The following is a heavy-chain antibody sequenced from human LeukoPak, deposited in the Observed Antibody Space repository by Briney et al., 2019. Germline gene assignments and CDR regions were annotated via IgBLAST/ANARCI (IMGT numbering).Heavy chain of an antibody. J-gene: IGHJ6*03. CDR2: IYYSGST. D-gene: IGHD2/OR15-2a*01. CDR1: GGSISSSSYY. V-gene: IGHV4-39*01. Sequence: PSETLSLTCTVSGGSISSSSYYWGWIRQPPGKGLEWIGSIYYSGSTYYNPSLKSRVTISVDTSKNQFSLKLSSVTAADTAVYYCARHAEYGRLYYYYYMDVWGKGTTVTVSS. CDR3: ARHAEYGRLYYYYYMDV.